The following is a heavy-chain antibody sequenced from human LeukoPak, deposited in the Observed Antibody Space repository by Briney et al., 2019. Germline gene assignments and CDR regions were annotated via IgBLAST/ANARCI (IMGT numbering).Heavy chain of an antibody. Sequence: GGSLRLSCAASGFTFSSYAMSWVRQAPGKGLEWVSAISGSGGSTYYADSVKGRFTISRDNSKNTLYLQMNSLRAEDTAVYYCARGLDYYGSGSYFYYYGMDVWGQGTTVTVSS. CDR1: GFTFSSYA. CDR2: ISGSGGST. J-gene: IGHJ6*02. D-gene: IGHD3-10*01. CDR3: ARGLDYYGSGSYFYYYGMDV. V-gene: IGHV3-23*01.